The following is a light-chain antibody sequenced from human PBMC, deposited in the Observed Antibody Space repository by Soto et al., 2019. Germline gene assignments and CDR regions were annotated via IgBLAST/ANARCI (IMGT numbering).Light chain of an antibody. CDR3: SSYAGSSNV. J-gene: IGLJ1*01. V-gene: IGLV2-8*01. CDR1: NSDVGGYNY. Sequence: SVLTQPPSASGSPGQSVAISCTGTNSDVGGYNYVAWYQQHPSKAPKLMTYEVNKRPSGVPDRFSGSKSGNTASLTVSGLQAEDEADYYCSSYAGSSNVFGTGTKVTVL. CDR2: EVN.